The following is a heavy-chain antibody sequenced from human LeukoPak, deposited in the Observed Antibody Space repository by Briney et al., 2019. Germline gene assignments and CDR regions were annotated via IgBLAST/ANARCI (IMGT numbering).Heavy chain of an antibody. CDR2: IYYSGST. V-gene: IGHV4-61*01. CDR3: AREPSSSRNPRYFDY. Sequence: SETLSLTCTVSSGTISSSIYYWSWIRQPPGKGLEWIGYIYYSGSTNYNPSLKSRVTISVDTSKNQFSLKLSSVTAADTAVYYCAREPSSSRNPRYFDYWGQGTLVTVSS. J-gene: IGHJ4*02. CDR1: SGTISSSIYY. D-gene: IGHD6-6*01.